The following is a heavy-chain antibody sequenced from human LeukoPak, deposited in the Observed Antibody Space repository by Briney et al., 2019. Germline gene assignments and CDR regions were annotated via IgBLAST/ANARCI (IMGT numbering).Heavy chain of an antibody. CDR1: GGSISSYY. D-gene: IGHD3-22*01. CDR3: ARDLGYYYDSSGYHAFDI. J-gene: IGHJ3*02. V-gene: IGHV4-59*01. Sequence: PETLSLTCTVSGGSISSYYWSWIRQPPGKGLEGIGYIYYSGSTNYNPSLKSRVTISVDTSKNQFSLKLSSVTAADTAVYYCARDLGYYYDSSGYHAFDIWGQGTMVTVSS. CDR2: IYYSGST.